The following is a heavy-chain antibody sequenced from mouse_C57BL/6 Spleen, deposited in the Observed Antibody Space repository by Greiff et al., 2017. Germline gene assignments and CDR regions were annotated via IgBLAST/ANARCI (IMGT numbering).Heavy chain of an antibody. V-gene: IGHV1-18*01. J-gene: IGHJ1*03. CDR3: ARPLTGTDWYCDV. CDR1: GYTFTDYN. D-gene: IGHD4-1*01. CDR2: INPNNGGT. Sequence: EVQLQQSGPELVKPGASVKIPCKASGYTFTDYNMDWVKQSHGKSLEWIGDINPNNGGTIYNQKFKGKATLTVDKSSSTAYMELRSLTSEDTAVYYCARPLTGTDWYCDVWGTGTTVTVSS.